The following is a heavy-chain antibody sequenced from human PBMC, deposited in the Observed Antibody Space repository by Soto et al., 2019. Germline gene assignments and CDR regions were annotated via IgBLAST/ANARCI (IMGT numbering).Heavy chain of an antibody. CDR3: ARDRVGGDQYYYYYYGTDV. V-gene: IGHV3-30*03. Sequence: GGSLRLSCAASGFPFSSYGMHWVRQAPGKGLEWVAVISYDGFNKYYADSVKGRFTISRDNSKNTLYMQMNSLRAEDTAVYYCARDRVGGDQYYYYYYGTDVCGQGTTVTVSS. J-gene: IGHJ6*02. D-gene: IGHD3-16*01. CDR1: GFPFSSYG. CDR2: ISYDGFNK.